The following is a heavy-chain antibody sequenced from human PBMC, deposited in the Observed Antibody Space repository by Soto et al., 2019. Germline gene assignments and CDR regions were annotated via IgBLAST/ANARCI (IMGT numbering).Heavy chain of an antibody. CDR2: ITPSTANT. D-gene: IGHD2-21*02. J-gene: IGHJ4*02. V-gene: IGHV3-48*02. Sequence: EVQLVESGGGLVQPGGSLRLSCVVSGFTFSAHAMNWVRQAPGKGLEWVAYITPSTANTYYADSVKGRFTISRDNAKNSLYLQINGLRDEDTAVYYCAKDPRVTAIRPCYFDYWGQGTLVTVSS. CDR1: GFTFSAHA. CDR3: AKDPRVTAIRPCYFDY.